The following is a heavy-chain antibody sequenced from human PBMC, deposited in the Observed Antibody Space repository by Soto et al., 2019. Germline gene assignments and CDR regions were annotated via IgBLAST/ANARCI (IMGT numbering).Heavy chain of an antibody. CDR3: ASLHRWYYFDY. J-gene: IGHJ4*02. Sequence: PSETLSLTCTVSGGSISSSSYYWGWIRQPPGKGLEWIGSIYYSGSTYYNPSLKSRVTISVDTSKNQFSLKLSSVTAADTAVYYCASLHRWYYFDYWGQGTLVTVSS. V-gene: IGHV4-39*01. CDR1: GGSISSSSYY. D-gene: IGHD6-13*01. CDR2: IYYSGST.